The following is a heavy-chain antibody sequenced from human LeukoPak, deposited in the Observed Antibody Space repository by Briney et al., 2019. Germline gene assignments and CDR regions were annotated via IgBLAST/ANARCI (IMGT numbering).Heavy chain of an antibody. CDR3: ARQGVSVVVAAMNWFDP. CDR2: IYYSGST. Sequence: SETLSLTCTDSGGSISSYYWSWIRQPPGKGLEWIGYIYYSGSTNYNPSLKSRVTISVDTSKNQFSLKLSSVTAADTAVYYCARQGVSVVVAAMNWFDPWGQGTLVTVSS. D-gene: IGHD2-15*01. CDR1: GGSISSYY. V-gene: IGHV4-59*08. J-gene: IGHJ5*02.